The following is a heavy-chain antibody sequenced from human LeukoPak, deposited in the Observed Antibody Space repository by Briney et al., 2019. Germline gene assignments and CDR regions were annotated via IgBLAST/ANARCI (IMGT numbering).Heavy chain of an antibody. CDR2: ISGSGGST. Sequence: GGSLRLSCAASGFTFSSYAMSWVRQAPGKGLEWVSAISGSGGSTYYADSVKGRFTISRDNSKNTLYLQMNSLRAEDTAVYYCARTIATMNPDYYYYMDVWGKGTTVTISS. D-gene: IGHD2-21*01. CDR3: ARTIATMNPDYYYYMDV. V-gene: IGHV3-23*01. J-gene: IGHJ6*03. CDR1: GFTFSSYA.